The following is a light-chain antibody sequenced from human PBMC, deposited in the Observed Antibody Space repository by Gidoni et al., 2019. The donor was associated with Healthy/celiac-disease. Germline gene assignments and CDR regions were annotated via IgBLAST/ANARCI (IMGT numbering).Light chain of an antibody. Sequence: EIVLTQSPATLSLSPGESATLPCRASQSVSSYLAWNQQKPGQAPRLLIYDASNRATGIPARFSGSGSGTDFTLTISSLEPEDCAVYYCQQRSNWPLTWTFGQGTKVEIK. CDR1: QSVSSY. V-gene: IGKV3-11*01. J-gene: IGKJ1*01. CDR3: QQRSNWPLTWT. CDR2: DAS.